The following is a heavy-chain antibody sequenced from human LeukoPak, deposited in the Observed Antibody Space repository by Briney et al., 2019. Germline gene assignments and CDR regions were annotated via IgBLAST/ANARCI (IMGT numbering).Heavy chain of an antibody. J-gene: IGHJ5*02. CDR1: GFTFSSYG. D-gene: IGHD2-2*01. V-gene: IGHV3-33*01. Sequence: GRSLGLSCAASGFTFSSYGMHWVRQAPGKGLEWVVVIWYDGSNKYYADSVKGRFTISRDNSKNTLYLQMNSLRAEDTAVYYCARDFVSTSSGWFDPWGQGTLVTVSS. CDR3: ARDFVSTSSGWFDP. CDR2: IWYDGSNK.